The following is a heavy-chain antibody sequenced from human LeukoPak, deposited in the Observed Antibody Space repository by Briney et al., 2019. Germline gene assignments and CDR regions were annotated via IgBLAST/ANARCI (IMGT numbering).Heavy chain of an antibody. CDR3: ARDRIAAAGLGNFLH. D-gene: IGHD6-13*01. CDR2: ISSTGHNI. V-gene: IGHV3-11*04. Sequence: GGSLRLSCKAYGFTFSDYYFNWIRQAPGKGLEWVSYISSTGHNIYYADSVKGRFTISRDNAKNSLYLQMNSLRAEDTAVYYCARDRIAAAGLGNFLHWGQCTLVTVSS. CDR1: GFTFSDYY. J-gene: IGHJ1*01.